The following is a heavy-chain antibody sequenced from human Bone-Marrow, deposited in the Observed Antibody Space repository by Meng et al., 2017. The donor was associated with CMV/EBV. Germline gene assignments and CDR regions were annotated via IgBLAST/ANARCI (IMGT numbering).Heavy chain of an antibody. D-gene: IGHD3-10*01. J-gene: IGHJ3*02. CDR1: GFTFSSYS. Sequence: GESLKISCAASGFTFSSYSMNWVRQAPGKGLEWVSSISSSSSYIYYADSVKGRFTISRDNSKNTLYLQMNSLRAEDTAVYYCARGDPVTDAFDIWGERTITTVSS. CDR2: ISSSSSYI. CDR3: ARGDPVTDAFDI. V-gene: IGHV3-21*01.